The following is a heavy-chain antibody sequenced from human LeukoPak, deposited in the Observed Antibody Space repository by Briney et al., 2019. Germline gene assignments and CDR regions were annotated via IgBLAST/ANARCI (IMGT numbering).Heavy chain of an antibody. J-gene: IGHJ5*02. V-gene: IGHV4-34*01. D-gene: IGHD2-15*01. CDR3: ASRPVVAAVNWFDP. CDR1: GGSFSGYY. CDR2: IYYSGST. Sequence: SETLSLTCAVYGGSFSGYYWSWIRQPPGKGLEWIGSIYYSGSTYYNPSLKSRVTISVDTSKNQFSLKLSSVTAADTAVYYCASRPVVAAVNWFDPWGQGTLVTVSS.